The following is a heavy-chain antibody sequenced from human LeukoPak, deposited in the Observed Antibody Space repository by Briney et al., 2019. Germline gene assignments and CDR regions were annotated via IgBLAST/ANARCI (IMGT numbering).Heavy chain of an antibody. D-gene: IGHD2-15*01. V-gene: IGHV3-53*01. CDR1: GFTVSSNY. CDR3: ARGRGGLGGYYGMDV. Sequence: GGSLRLSCAASGFTVSSNYMSWVRQAPGKGLEWVSVIYSGGSTYYADSVKGRFTTSRDNSKNTLYLQMNSLRAEDTAVYYCARGRGGLGGYYGMDVWGQGTTVTVSS. CDR2: IYSGGST. J-gene: IGHJ6*02.